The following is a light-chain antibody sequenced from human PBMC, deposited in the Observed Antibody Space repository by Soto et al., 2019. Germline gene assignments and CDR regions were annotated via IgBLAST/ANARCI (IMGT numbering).Light chain of an antibody. CDR2: DGS. CDR3: CSYAGSSTWV. J-gene: IGLJ3*02. V-gene: IGLV2-23*01. CDR1: SSDVGSYNL. Sequence: QSVLTQPASVSGSPGQSITISCTGTSSDVGSYNLVSWYQHHPGKAPKLMIYDGSKRPSGVSNRFSGSKSGNTASLTISGLQADDEADYYCCSYAGSSTWVFGGGTKLTVL.